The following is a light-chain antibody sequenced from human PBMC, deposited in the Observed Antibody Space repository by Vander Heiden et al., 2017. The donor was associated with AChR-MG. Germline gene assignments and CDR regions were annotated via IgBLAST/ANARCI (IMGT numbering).Light chain of an antibody. CDR1: GSDIGGYNY. J-gene: IGLJ3*02. CDR3: LSYTTSSARW. V-gene: IGLV2-14*03. CDR2: DVN. Sequence: QSALTQPASVSRSPGQSITISCTGSGSDIGGYNYVSWYQLHPGGAPKLMIYDVNKRPSGISYRFSGSKSDNKASLTISGLQVEDGAVYYCLSYTTSSARWFGGGTKLTVL.